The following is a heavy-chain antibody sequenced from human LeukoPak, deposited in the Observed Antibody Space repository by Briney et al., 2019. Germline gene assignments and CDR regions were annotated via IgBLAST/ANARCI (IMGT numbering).Heavy chain of an antibody. J-gene: IGHJ4*02. CDR3: ARASGRGATTGNFDY. V-gene: IGHV1-2*04. CDR1: GYTFTGYY. Sequence: ASVKVSCKASGYTFTGYYMHWVRQAPGQGLEWMGWINPNSGGTNYAQKFQGWVTMTRDTSNSTAYMELSRLRSDDTAVYYCARASGRGATTGNFDYWGQGTLVTVSS. D-gene: IGHD1-26*01. CDR2: INPNSGGT.